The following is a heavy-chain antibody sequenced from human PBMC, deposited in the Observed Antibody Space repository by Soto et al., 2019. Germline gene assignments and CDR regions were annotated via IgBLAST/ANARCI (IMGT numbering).Heavy chain of an antibody. D-gene: IGHD2-8*01. CDR3: ARDVGFEGLGYCTNGVCPPNNWFDP. CDR2: IYYSGST. J-gene: IGHJ5*02. Sequence: PSETLSLTCTVSGGSISSYYWSWIRQPPGKGLGWIGYIYYSGSTNYNPSLKSRVTISVDTSKNQFSLKLSSVTAADTAVYYCARDVGFEGLGYCTNGVCPPNNWFDPWGQGTLVTVSS. V-gene: IGHV4-59*01. CDR1: GGSISSYY.